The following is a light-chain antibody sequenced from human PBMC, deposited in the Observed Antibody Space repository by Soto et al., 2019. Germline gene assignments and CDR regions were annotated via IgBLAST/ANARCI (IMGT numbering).Light chain of an antibody. Sequence: QSVLTQPPSASGSPGQSVTISCTGTSSDVGGYNYVSWYQQHPGKAPKLMIYEVSKRPSGVPDRFSGSKSGNTASLTVSGLQAEDEADYYCSSYRTGSAFYVFGSGTKVTVL. CDR1: SSDVGGYNY. J-gene: IGLJ1*01. CDR3: SSYRTGSAFYV. CDR2: EVS. V-gene: IGLV2-8*01.